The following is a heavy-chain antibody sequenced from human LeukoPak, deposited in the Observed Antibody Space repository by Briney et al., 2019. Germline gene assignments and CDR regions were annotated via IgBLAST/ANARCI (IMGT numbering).Heavy chain of an antibody. CDR3: AKAQLPQLNRGSGAFDI. J-gene: IGHJ3*02. Sequence: PGGSLRLSCAASGFTFSSYAMSWVRQAPGKGLEWVSAISGSGGSTYYADSVKGRFTISRDNSKDTLYLQMNSLRAEDTAVYYCAKAQLPQLNRGSGAFDIWGQGTMVTVSS. V-gene: IGHV3-23*01. CDR2: ISGSGGST. CDR1: GFTFSSYA. D-gene: IGHD1-26*01.